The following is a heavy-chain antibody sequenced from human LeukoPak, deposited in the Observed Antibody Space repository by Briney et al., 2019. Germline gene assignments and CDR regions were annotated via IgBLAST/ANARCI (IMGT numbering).Heavy chain of an antibody. CDR2: INHSGST. V-gene: IGHV4-34*01. CDR3: ARLVVGATTDYFDY. CDR1: GGSFSGYY. D-gene: IGHD1-26*01. J-gene: IGHJ4*02. Sequence: PSETLSLTCAVYGGSFSGYYWSWIRQPPGKGLEWIGEINHSGSTNYNPSLKSRVTISVDTSKNQFSLKLSSVTAADTAVYYCARLVVGATTDYFDYWGQGTLVTVSS.